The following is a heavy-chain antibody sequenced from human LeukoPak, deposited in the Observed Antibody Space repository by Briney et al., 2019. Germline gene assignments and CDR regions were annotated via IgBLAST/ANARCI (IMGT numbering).Heavy chain of an antibody. Sequence: PGGSLRLSCAASGFTFNTYTMNWVRQAPGKGLEWVSSISNIGTYIYYADSVKGRFTTSRDNAKNSLYLQMNSLRAEDTAVYYCARFGVAGFDYWGQGTLVTVSS. CDR1: GFTFNTYT. CDR3: ARFGVAGFDY. CDR2: ISNIGTYI. J-gene: IGHJ4*02. V-gene: IGHV3-21*01. D-gene: IGHD2-15*01.